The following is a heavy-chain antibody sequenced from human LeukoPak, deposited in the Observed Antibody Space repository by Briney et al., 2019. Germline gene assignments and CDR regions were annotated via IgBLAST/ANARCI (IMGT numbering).Heavy chain of an antibody. CDR2: INFNGDTS. V-gene: IGHV3-9*01. CDR3: ARDRDYNLADSFDH. CDR1: GFSFDEFA. J-gene: IGHJ4*02. Sequence: GRSLRLSCAASGFSFDEFAMHWVRQAPGRGLEWVSGINFNGDTSRYAHSVNGRFTISRDNAKKVVYLQMNGLRGEDTALYYCARDRDYNLADSFDHWGQGTLVTVSS. D-gene: IGHD5-24*01.